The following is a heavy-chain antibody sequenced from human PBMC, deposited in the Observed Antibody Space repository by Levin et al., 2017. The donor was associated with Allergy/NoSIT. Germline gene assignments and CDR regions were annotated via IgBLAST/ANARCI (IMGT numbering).Heavy chain of an antibody. V-gene: IGHV5-51*01. D-gene: IGHD3-10*01. CDR3: ARDMVRGVTSPPYYYYYGMDV. J-gene: IGHJ6*02. CDR2: IYPGDSDT. Sequence: GESLKISCKGSGYSFSSYWIGWVRQMPGKGLEWMGIIYPGDSDTRYSPSFQGQVTISADKSISTAYLQWSSLKASDTAMYYCARDMVRGVTSPPYYYYYGMDVWGQGTTVTVSS. CDR1: GYSFSSYW.